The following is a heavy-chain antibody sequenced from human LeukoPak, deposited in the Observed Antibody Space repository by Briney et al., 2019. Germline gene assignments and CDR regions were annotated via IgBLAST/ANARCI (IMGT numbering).Heavy chain of an antibody. J-gene: IGHJ6*04. D-gene: IGHD6-13*01. CDR3: AKVVGIAAAGTPYYYYGMDV. V-gene: IGHV3-23*01. Sequence: GGSLRLSCADSGYTFSSYAMSWVRQAPGKGLEWVSAISGSGGSTYYADSVKGRFTISRDNSKNTLYLQMNSLRAEDTAVYYCAKVVGIAAAGTPYYYYGMDVWGKGTTVTVSS. CDR1: GYTFSSYA. CDR2: ISGSGGST.